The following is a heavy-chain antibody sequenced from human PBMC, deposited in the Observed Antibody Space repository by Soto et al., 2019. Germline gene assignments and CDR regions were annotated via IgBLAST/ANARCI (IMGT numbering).Heavy chain of an antibody. Sequence: PGESLKISCKGSGYSFTSYWIGWVRQMPGKGLEWMGIIYPGDSDTRYSPSFQGQVTISADKSISTAYLQWSSLKASDTAMYYCASAPSGSYRGGYYFDYWGQGVLVTVSS. CDR2: IYPGDSDT. V-gene: IGHV5-51*01. CDR3: ASAPSGSYRGGYYFDY. J-gene: IGHJ4*02. D-gene: IGHD1-26*01. CDR1: GYSFTSYW.